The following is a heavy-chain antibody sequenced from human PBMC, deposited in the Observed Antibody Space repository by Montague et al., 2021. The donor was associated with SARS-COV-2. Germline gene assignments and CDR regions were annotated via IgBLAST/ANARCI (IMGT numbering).Heavy chain of an antibody. J-gene: IGHJ4*02. CDR1: GFTFSSYA. D-gene: IGHD2-15*01. V-gene: IGHV3-23*01. Sequence: LRLSCAASGFTFSSYAMSWVRQAPGKGLEWVSVISGSGGDTYYADSVKGRFTISRDNFKNTQYLQMNSLRAEDAAVYYCAKTEAGYCSGGSCVVDYWGQGTLVIVSS. CDR2: ISGSGGDT. CDR3: AKTEAGYCSGGSCVVDY.